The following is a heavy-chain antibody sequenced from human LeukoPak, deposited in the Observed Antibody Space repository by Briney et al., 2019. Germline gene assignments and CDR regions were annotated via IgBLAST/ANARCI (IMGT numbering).Heavy chain of an antibody. CDR1: GYTFTSYD. Sequence: ASVKVSCKASGYTFTSYDINWVRQATGQGLEWMGWMNPNSGNTGYAQKFQGRVTMTRNTSISTAYMELSSLRTEDTAVCYCARGETLAMVRGVISFDYWGQGTLVTVSS. CDR2: MNPNSGNT. D-gene: IGHD3-10*01. J-gene: IGHJ4*02. V-gene: IGHV1-8*01. CDR3: ARGETLAMVRGVISFDY.